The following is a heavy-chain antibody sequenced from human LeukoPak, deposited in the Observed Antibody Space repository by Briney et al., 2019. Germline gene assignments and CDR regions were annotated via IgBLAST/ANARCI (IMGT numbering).Heavy chain of an antibody. Sequence: PSETLSLTCAVYGGSFSGYYWSWIRQPPGKGLEWIGEINHSGSTNYNPSLKSRVTISVDTSKNQFSLKLSSVTAADTAVYYCARRKGRRGFDYWGQGTLVTVSS. CDR2: INHSGST. V-gene: IGHV4-34*01. J-gene: IGHJ4*02. CDR1: GGSFSGYY. CDR3: ARRKGRRGFDY.